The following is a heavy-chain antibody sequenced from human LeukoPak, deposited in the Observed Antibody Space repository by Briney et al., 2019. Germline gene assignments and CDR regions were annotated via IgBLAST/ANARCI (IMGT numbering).Heavy chain of an antibody. V-gene: IGHV3-23*01. Sequence: PGGSLRLSCAASGFTFNIYAMRWARQAPGKGLEWVSAISGSGGSTYYADSVKGRFTISRDNSRNTLYLQMNSLRAEDTAVYYCAKGTGSYYKGVDYWGQGTLVTVSS. CDR2: ISGSGGST. D-gene: IGHD3-10*01. CDR3: AKGTGSYYKGVDY. J-gene: IGHJ4*02. CDR1: GFTFNIYA.